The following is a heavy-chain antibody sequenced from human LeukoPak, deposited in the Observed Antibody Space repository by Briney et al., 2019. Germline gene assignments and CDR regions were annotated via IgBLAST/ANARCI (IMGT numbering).Heavy chain of an antibody. D-gene: IGHD5-12*01. J-gene: IGHJ4*02. CDR2: ISGSGGST. CDR3: ARDWVGYSGYGGQKASYFDY. CDR1: GFTFSSYA. V-gene: IGHV3-23*01. Sequence: GGSLRLSCAASGFTFSSYAMSWVRQAPGKGLEWVSAISGSGGSTYYADSVKGRFTISRDNSKNTLYLQMNSLRAEDTAVYYCARDWVGYSGYGGQKASYFDYWGQGTLVTVSS.